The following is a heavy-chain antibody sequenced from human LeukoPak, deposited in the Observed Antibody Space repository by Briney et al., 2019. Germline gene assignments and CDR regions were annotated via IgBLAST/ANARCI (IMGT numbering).Heavy chain of an antibody. CDR3: ARVMRDPSEGYDI. D-gene: IGHD2-21*01. CDR2: IYSGGST. Sequence: PGGSLRLSCAASGFTFSSNYMSWVRQAPGKGLEWVSIIYSGGSTYYTDSVKGRFTISRDNSKNTLYLHVNSLRAEDTAVSYCARVMRDPSEGYDIWGKGTMVSISS. CDR1: GFTFSSNY. V-gene: IGHV3-66*02. J-gene: IGHJ3*02.